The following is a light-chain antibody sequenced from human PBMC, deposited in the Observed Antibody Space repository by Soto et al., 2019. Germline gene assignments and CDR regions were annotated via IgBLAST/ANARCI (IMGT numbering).Light chain of an antibody. CDR2: RDT. V-gene: IGLV3-9*01. Sequence: SYELTQPLSVSVALGQTAKITCGGNNIGRKNVHWYQQKSGQAPVLVIYRDTNRPSGIPERFSGSNSGNTATLTISRAQGGDEADYYCHVWDSSTVVFGGGTKLTVL. J-gene: IGLJ2*01. CDR3: HVWDSSTVV. CDR1: NIGRKN.